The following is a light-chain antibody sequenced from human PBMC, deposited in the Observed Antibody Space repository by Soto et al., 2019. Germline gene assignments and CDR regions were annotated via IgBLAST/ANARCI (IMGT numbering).Light chain of an antibody. CDR2: EGS. J-gene: IGLJ2*01. CDR1: SSNIGSFHL. V-gene: IGLV2-23*01. Sequence: QSALTQPASVSGSPGQSLTISCTGTSSNIGSFHLVSWYQQRPGKAPQILIYEGSKRPSGVSNRFSGSKSGNTASLTISALQAEDEADYYCCSYAGSVLFGGGTKLTVL. CDR3: CSYAGSVL.